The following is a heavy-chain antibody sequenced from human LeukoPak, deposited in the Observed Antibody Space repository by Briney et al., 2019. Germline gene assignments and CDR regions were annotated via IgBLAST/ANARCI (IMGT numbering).Heavy chain of an antibody. CDR3: ARKYSGTNPFDY. CDR2: ISYDGSNK. J-gene: IGHJ4*02. Sequence: GGSLRLSCSASGFTFGSYAMHWVRQAPDKGLEWVAVISYDGSNKYYADSVKGRFTISRDNSKNTLYLQMNSLRAEDTALYYCARKYSGTNPFDYWGQGTLVTVSS. D-gene: IGHD1-26*01. CDR1: GFTFGSYA. V-gene: IGHV3-30*04.